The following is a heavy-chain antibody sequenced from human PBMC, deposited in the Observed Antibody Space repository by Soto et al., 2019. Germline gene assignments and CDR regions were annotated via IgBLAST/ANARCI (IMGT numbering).Heavy chain of an antibody. CDR1: GFTLSSSA. J-gene: IGHJ4*02. D-gene: IGHD2-8*01. Sequence: EVQLLESGGGLVQPGGSLRLSCAASGFTLSSSAMSWVRQAPGKGLEWVTSISGSGGSTYFADSVKGRFTISRDNSKNTLYLQMNSLRAEDMAVYYCAKDTPYASRAFDCWGQGTLVTVSS. CDR3: AKDTPYASRAFDC. CDR2: ISGSGGST. V-gene: IGHV3-23*01.